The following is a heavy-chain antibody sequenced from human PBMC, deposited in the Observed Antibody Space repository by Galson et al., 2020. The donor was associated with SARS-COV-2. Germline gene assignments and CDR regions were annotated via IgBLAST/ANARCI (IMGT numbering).Heavy chain of an antibody. CDR3: ARDLGDSDMAEYYYYMDV. Sequence: GESLKISCAASGFSFSGYTMNWVRQVPGKGLEWVSLISRSSKYIYYAESVKGRFTISRDNAKNSLYLQMNSLRAEDTAVYYCARDLGDSDMAEYYYYMDVWGKGTTVTVSS. D-gene: IGHD5-18*01. CDR1: GFSFSGYT. CDR2: ISRSSKYI. J-gene: IGHJ6*03. V-gene: IGHV3-21*01.